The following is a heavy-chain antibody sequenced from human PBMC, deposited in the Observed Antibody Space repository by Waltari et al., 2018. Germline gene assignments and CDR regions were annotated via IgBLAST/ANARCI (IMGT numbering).Heavy chain of an antibody. J-gene: IGHJ3*02. V-gene: IGHV1-69*14. D-gene: IGHD2-2*01. CDR3: ARGKAYCSSTSCYGDAFDI. Sequence: QVQLVQSGAEVKKPGSSVKVSCKASGGTFSSYAISWVRQAPGQGFEWMGGIIPIFGTANYAQKFQGRVTITADKSTSTAYMELSSLRSEDTAVYYCARGKAYCSSTSCYGDAFDIWGQGTMVTVSS. CDR2: IIPIFGTA. CDR1: GGTFSSYA.